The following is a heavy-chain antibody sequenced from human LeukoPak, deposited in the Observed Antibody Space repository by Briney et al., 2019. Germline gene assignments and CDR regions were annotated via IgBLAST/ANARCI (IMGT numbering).Heavy chain of an antibody. CDR3: ARLKLGAYFDL. J-gene: IGHJ2*01. CDR2: VYNSGDT. Sequence: SETPSLTCTVSGGSTSSDYWSWIRQSPGKGLEWVGYVYNSGDTGKNPSLKSRVTILLDTSKNQCSLKLTSVSAADTAVYYCARLKLGAYFDLWGRGTLDTVSS. D-gene: IGHD3-16*01. V-gene: IGHV4-59*08. CDR1: GGSTSSDY.